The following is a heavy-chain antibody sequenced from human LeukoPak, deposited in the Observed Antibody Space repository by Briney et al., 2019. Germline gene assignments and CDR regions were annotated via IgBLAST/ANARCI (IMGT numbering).Heavy chain of an antibody. CDR2: ISGSGGST. CDR1: GFTFSSYA. V-gene: IGHV3-23*01. J-gene: IGHJ4*02. Sequence: GSPRLSCAASGFTFSSYAMSWVRQAPGKGLEWVSAISGSGGSTYYADSVKGRFTISRDNAKNTVYLQMNSLRTEDTALYYCARSIDFWGQGTLVTVSS. CDR3: ARSIDF.